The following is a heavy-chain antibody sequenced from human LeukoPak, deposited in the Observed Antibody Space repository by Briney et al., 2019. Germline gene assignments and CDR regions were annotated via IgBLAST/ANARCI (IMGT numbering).Heavy chain of an antibody. CDR2: IKEDGSDK. CDR3: ARDTYGPYDY. J-gene: IGHJ4*02. Sequence: PGGSLRLSCAASGFSFRMGWVRQAPGKGLEWVANIKEDGSDKYYVNSVKGRFTISRDTAKNSLYLQMNSLRAEDTAVYYCARDTYGPYDYWGQGTLVTVSS. D-gene: IGHD4-17*01. CDR1: GFSFR. V-gene: IGHV3-7*01.